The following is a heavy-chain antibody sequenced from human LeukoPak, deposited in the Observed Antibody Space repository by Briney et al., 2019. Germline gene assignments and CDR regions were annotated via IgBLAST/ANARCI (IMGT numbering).Heavy chain of an antibody. Sequence: GGSLRLSCAASGFTFSSYTMNWVRQAPGKGLEWVSSISSSSSYIYYADSVKGRFTISRDNAKNSLYLQMNSLRAEDTAVYYCARDVGIGELDYWGQGTLVTVSS. CDR2: ISSSSSYI. CDR1: GFTFSSYT. V-gene: IGHV3-21*01. J-gene: IGHJ4*02. D-gene: IGHD2-2*03. CDR3: ARDVGIGELDY.